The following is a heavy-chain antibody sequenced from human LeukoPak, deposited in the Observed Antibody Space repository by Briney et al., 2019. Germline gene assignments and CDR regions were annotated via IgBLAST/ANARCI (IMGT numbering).Heavy chain of an antibody. V-gene: IGHV1-69*13. D-gene: IGHD6-19*01. CDR2: IIPIFGTA. CDR1: GGTFSSYA. CDR3: ARESGGWFAFDI. Sequence: SVKVSCKASGGTFSSYAISWVRQAPGQGLEWMGGIIPIFGTANYAQKFQGRVTITADESTSTAYMELSSLRSEDTAVYYCARESGGWFAFDIWGQGTMVTVSS. J-gene: IGHJ3*02.